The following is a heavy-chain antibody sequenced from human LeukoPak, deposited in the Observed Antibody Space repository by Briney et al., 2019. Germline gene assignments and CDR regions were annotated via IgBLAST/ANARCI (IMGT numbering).Heavy chain of an antibody. CDR1: GFTVSSNY. V-gene: IGHV3-53*01. CDR2: IYSGGST. Sequence: GGSLRLSCAASGFTVSSNYMSWVRQAPGKGLEWVSVIYSGGSTYYADSVKGRFTISRDNSKNTLYLQMNSLRAEGTAVYYCAKVAKYYYGSETYYFFEHWGQGTPVTASS. D-gene: IGHD3-10*01. CDR3: AKVAKYYYGSETYYFFEH. J-gene: IGHJ4*02.